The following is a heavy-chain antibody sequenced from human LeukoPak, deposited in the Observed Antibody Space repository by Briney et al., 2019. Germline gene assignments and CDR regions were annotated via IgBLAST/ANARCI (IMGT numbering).Heavy chain of an antibody. CDR2: TIPIFGTA. Sequence: ASVKVSCKASGGTFTSYAISWVRQAPGQGLEWMGGTIPIFGTANYAQKFQGRVTITTDESTSTAYMELSSLRSEDTAVYYCASTTYYYDSSGDYFDYWGQGTLVTVSS. CDR3: ASTTYYYDSSGDYFDY. CDR1: GGTFTSYA. J-gene: IGHJ4*02. V-gene: IGHV1-69*05. D-gene: IGHD3-22*01.